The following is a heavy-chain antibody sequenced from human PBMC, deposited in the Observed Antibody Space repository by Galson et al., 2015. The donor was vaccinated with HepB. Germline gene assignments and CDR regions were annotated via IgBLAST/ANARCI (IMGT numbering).Heavy chain of an antibody. V-gene: IGHV5-10-1*01. CDR2: IDPSDSYT. Sequence: QSGAEVKKPGESLRISCKGSGYSFTSYWISWVRQMPGKGLEWMGRIDPSDSYTNYSPSFQGHVTISADKSISTAYLQWSSLKASDTAMYYCASSPHWYIAAAGTGDDPWGQGTLVTVSS. CDR1: GYSFTSYW. CDR3: ASSPHWYIAAAGTGDDP. J-gene: IGHJ5*02. D-gene: IGHD6-13*01.